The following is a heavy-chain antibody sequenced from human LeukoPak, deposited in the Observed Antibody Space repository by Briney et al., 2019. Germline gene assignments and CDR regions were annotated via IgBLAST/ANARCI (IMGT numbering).Heavy chain of an antibody. V-gene: IGHV4-39*01. D-gene: IGHD3-10*01. CDR1: GGSISSSNYY. Sequence: SETLSLTCTVSGGSISSSNYYWGWLRQPPGKGLEWDGCIKYSGSTYYNPSLKSRVTISVDTSKNQFSLNLSSVTAADTAVYYCARHAYYASGSYYLSWGQGTLVTVSS. J-gene: IGHJ4*02. CDR2: IKYSGST. CDR3: ARHAYYASGSYYLS.